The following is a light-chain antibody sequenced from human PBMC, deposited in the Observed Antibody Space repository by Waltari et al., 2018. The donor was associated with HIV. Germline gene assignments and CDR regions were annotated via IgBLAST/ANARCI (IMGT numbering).Light chain of an antibody. J-gene: IGKJ3*01. CDR3: QQYGSSLLFT. CDR1: QSVSSSY. Sequence: EIVLTQSPGTLSLSPGERATLSCRASQSVSSSYLAWYQQKPGQAPRLLIYAASSRATGIPDRFSGSGSGTDFTLTISRLEPEDFAVYYCQQYGSSLLFTFVPGTKVDIK. CDR2: AAS. V-gene: IGKV3-20*01.